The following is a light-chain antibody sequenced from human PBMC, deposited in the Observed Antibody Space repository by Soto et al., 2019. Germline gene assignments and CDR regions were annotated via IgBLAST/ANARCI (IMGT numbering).Light chain of an antibody. CDR3: QQYASSPET. CDR2: GAS. CDR1: QSISSSY. J-gene: IGKJ1*01. V-gene: IGKV3-20*01. Sequence: EIVLTQSPGTLSLSPGERATLSCRASQSISSSYLSWYQQRPGQAPRLLIYGASSRAAGIPDRFSGSGSGTDFTLTISRLEPEDLAVYYCQQYASSPETFGQGTKVDIK.